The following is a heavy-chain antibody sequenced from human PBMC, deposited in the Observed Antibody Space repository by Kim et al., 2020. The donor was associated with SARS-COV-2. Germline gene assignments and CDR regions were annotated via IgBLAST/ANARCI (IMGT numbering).Heavy chain of an antibody. CDR3: ARDMIRGNDAFDI. CDR1: GGTFSSYA. D-gene: IGHD3-22*01. V-gene: IGHV1-69*13. CDR2: IIPIFGTA. J-gene: IGHJ3*02. Sequence: SVKVSCKASGGTFSSYAISWVRHAPGQGLEWMGGIIPIFGTANYAQKFQGRVTITADESTSTAYMELSSLRSEDTAVYYCARDMIRGNDAFDIWGQGTMVTVSS.